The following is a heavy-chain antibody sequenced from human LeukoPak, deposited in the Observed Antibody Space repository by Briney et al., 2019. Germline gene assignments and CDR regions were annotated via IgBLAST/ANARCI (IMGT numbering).Heavy chain of an antibody. J-gene: IGHJ5*02. CDR1: GGSISTTIYY. CDR3: ARGGYYNWFDP. D-gene: IGHD1-1*01. Sequence: SETLSLTCSVSGGSISTTIYYWGWIRQPPGKGLEWIGSIYYTGSTYYNPSLKSRVTMSVDTSKNQFSLKLSSVTAADTAVYYCARGGYYNWFDPWGREPWSPSPQ. V-gene: IGHV4-39*07. CDR2: IYYTGST.